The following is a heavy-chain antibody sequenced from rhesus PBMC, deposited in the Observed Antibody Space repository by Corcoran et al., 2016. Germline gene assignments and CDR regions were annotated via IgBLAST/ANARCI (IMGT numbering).Heavy chain of an antibody. CDR1: GGSISSSY. Sequence: QLQLQESGPGLVKPSETLSVTCAVSGGSISSSYWSWIRQAPGKGLEWIGYIYGSGSSTNYNASLKSRVTLSVDTSKNQLSLELSSVTTADTAVYCCARGVNDYLDVWGPGVLVTVSS. J-gene: IGHJ5-1*01. V-gene: IGHV4-169*01. CDR2: IYGSGSST. D-gene: IGHD3-9*01. CDR3: ARGVNDYLDV.